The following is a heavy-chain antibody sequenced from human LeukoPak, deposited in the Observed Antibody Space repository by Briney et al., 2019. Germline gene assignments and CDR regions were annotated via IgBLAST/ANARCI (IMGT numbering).Heavy chain of an antibody. Sequence: SQTLSLTCTVSGGSFTSADNYCSWIRQPPGKGLEWIGYIHYSGSTFYNPSLKSRVNMSVDTSKNQLSLMLNSVTAADTAVYYCARGELLYDYWGQGTLVTVSS. D-gene: IGHD2-15*01. CDR3: ARGELLYDY. V-gene: IGHV4-30-4*01. CDR2: IHYSGST. CDR1: GGSFTSADNY. J-gene: IGHJ4*02.